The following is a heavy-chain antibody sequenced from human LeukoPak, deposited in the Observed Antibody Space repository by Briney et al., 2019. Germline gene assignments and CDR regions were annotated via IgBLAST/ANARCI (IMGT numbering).Heavy chain of an antibody. J-gene: IGHJ3*01. Sequence: GGSLRLSCAASGFTFSSYGMHWVRQAPGKGLEWVAVISYDGSNKYYADSVKGRFTISRDNSKNTLYLQMNSLRAEDTAVYYCASPSGVGAFDVWGQGTKVTVSS. CDR3: ASPSGVGAFDV. V-gene: IGHV3-30*03. CDR2: ISYDGSNK. CDR1: GFTFSSYG.